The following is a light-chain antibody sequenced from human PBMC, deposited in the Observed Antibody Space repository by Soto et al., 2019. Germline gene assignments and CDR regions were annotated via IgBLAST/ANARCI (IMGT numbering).Light chain of an antibody. J-gene: IGLJ1*01. Sequence: QSVLAQPASVSGSPGQSIAISCTGTSSDVGGYNYVSWYQQHPGKAPKLLISEVSIRPSGVSDRFSGSKSGNTASLTISGLQTEDEADYYCSSFTSAYXFVFGSGTKV. CDR1: SSDVGGYNY. V-gene: IGLV2-14*01. CDR3: SSFTSAYXFV. CDR2: EVS.